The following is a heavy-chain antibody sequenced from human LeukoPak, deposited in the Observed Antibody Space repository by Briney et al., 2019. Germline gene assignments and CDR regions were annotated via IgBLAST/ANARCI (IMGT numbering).Heavy chain of an antibody. J-gene: IGHJ6*02. CDR1: GFTFSNAW. V-gene: IGHV3-15*01. CDR2: IKSKTDGGTT. CDR3: TTLAAWDYYYGMDV. Sequence: GGSLRLSCAASGFTFSNAWVSWVRQAPGKGLEWVGRIKSKTDGGTTDYAAPVKGRFTISRDDSKNTLYLQMNSLKTEDTVVYYCTTLAAWDYYYGMDVWGQGTTVTVSS. D-gene: IGHD6-13*01.